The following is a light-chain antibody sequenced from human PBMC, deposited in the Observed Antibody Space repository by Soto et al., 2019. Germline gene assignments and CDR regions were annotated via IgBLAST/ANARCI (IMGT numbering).Light chain of an antibody. CDR2: EVS. CDR1: SSDVGGYNY. J-gene: IGLJ1*01. Sequence: QSALTQPASVSGSPGQSITISCTGTSSDVGGYNYVSWYQQHPGKAPKLIIYEVSNRPSGVSNRFSGSKSGNTASLTISGLQAEDEADYYCSSYAGSSNVFGTGTKVTVL. CDR3: SSYAGSSNV. V-gene: IGLV2-14*01.